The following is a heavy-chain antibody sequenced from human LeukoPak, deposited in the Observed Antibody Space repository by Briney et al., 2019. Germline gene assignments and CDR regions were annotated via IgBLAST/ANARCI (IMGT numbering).Heavy chain of an antibody. CDR1: GGSISSYY. CDR2: IYTSGST. V-gene: IGHV4-4*07. J-gene: IGHJ5*02. CDR3: ARDRPLLWFGESNWFDP. Sequence: SETLSLTCTVSGGSISSYYWSWIRQPAGKGLEWIGRIYTSGSTNYNPSLKSRVTMSVDTSKSQFSLKLSSVTAADTAVYYCARDRPLLWFGESNWFDPWGQGTLVTVSS. D-gene: IGHD3-10*01.